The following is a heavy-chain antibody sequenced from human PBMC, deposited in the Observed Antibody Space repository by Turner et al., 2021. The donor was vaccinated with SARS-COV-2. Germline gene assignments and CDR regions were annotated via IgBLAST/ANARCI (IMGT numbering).Heavy chain of an antibody. J-gene: IGHJ6*02. D-gene: IGHD7-27*01. CDR3: ARLRPLTGDERYYYYGMDV. V-gene: IGHV4-59*08. Sequence: QVQLQESGPGLVKPSETLLLTCTVSGGPLSSYYWSWIRQPPGKGLEWIVYIYYSGSTNYNPSLSSRVTISVDTSKNQFSLKLSSMTAADTAVYYCARLRPLTGDERYYYYGMDVWGQGTTVTVSS. CDR1: GGPLSSYY. CDR2: IYYSGST.